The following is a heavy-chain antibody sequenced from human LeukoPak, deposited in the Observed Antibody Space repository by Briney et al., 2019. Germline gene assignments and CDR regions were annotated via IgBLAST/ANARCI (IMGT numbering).Heavy chain of an antibody. Sequence: GGSLRLSCAGSGFIFNNYAMHWVRQPPGKGLEWVSGISWNSGSIDYADSVKGRFTISRDNAKNSLYLQMNSLRVENTAFYYCAKDNRRHYTSGPNPDSLHWGQGALVTVSS. J-gene: IGHJ4*02. D-gene: IGHD6-19*01. V-gene: IGHV3-9*01. CDR2: ISWNSGSI. CDR3: AKDNRRHYTSGPNPDSLH. CDR1: GFIFNNYA.